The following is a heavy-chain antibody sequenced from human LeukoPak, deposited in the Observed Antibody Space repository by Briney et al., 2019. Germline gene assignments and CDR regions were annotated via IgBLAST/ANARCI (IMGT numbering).Heavy chain of an antibody. Sequence: GGSLRLSCAASGFTFSSYSMNWVRQAPGKGLEWVSSISSSSSYIYYADSVKGRFTISRDNSKNTLYLQMNSLRPEDTAVYYCARDLPPAPWNGMDVWGQGTTVTVSS. CDR2: ISSSSSYI. CDR1: GFTFSSYS. D-gene: IGHD2-2*01. CDR3: ARDLPPAPWNGMDV. V-gene: IGHV3-21*04. J-gene: IGHJ6*02.